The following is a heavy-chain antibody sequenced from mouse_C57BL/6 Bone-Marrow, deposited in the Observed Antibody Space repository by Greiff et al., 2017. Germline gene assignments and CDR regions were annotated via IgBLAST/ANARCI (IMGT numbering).Heavy chain of an antibody. CDR2: IHPSDSDT. CDR1: GYTFTSYW. Sequence: QVHVKQPGAELVKPGASVKVSCKASGYTFTSYWMHWVKQRPGQGLEWIGRIHPSDSDTNYNQKFKGKATLTVDKSSSTAYMQLSSLTSEDSAVYYCARNGITTVVATGEYFDYWGQGTTLTVSS. J-gene: IGHJ2*01. V-gene: IGHV1-74*01. CDR3: ARNGITTVVATGEYFDY. D-gene: IGHD1-1*01.